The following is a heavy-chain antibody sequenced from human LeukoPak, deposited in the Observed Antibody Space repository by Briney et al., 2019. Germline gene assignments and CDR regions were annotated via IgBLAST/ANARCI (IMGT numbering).Heavy chain of an antibody. CDR2: INPDGSEK. J-gene: IGHJ4*02. CDR3: ATRPYDILTGYYRPFDY. D-gene: IGHD3-9*01. Sequence: GGSLRLSCAASGFTFRIYWMSWVRQAPGRGLEWVANINPDGSEKYYVDSVKGRFTISRDNAKNSLYLQMNSLRAEDTAVYYCATRPYDILTGYYRPFDYWGQGTLVTVSS. V-gene: IGHV3-7*01. CDR1: GFTFRIYW.